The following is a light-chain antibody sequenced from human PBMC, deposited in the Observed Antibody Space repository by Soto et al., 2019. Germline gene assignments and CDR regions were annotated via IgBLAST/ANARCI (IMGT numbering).Light chain of an antibody. CDR3: LQYNGYYRT. J-gene: IGKJ1*01. CDR2: DAS. Sequence: DIQMTQSPSXLSASVGDTVTITCRASQTISGWLAWYQQRPGKAPNLLIFDASTLESGVPSRFSGSGSGTTFTLTISSLQSDDFAPYYCLQYNGYYRTFGQGTKVDSK. CDR1: QTISGW. V-gene: IGKV1-5*01.